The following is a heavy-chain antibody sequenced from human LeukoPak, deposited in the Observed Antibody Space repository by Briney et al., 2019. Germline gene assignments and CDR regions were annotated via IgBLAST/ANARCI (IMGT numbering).Heavy chain of an antibody. CDR2: TNEAGGDK. CDR3: IATTGRGAFGS. J-gene: IGHJ4*02. D-gene: IGHD6-13*01. V-gene: IGHV3-7*01. Sequence: GGSLRLSCAASGFTFSSYSMNWVRQAPGKGLECVASTNEAGGDKYYVDSVKGRFTISRDNSKNSLSLQMNSLTAEDTAIYCAIATTGRGAFGSWGQGTLVSVSS. CDR1: GFTFSSYS.